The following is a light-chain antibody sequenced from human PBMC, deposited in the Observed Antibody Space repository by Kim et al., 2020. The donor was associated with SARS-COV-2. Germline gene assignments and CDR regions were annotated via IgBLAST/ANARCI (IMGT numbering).Light chain of an antibody. CDR2: KDS. J-gene: IGLJ2*01. Sequence: VSPGKTARSTCSGDELPKQYAYWYQQKPGQAPVLVIYKDSERPSGIPERFSGSSSGTTVTLTISGVQAEDEADYYCQSADSSGTVVFGGGTQLTVL. CDR3: QSADSSGTVV. CDR1: ELPKQY. V-gene: IGLV3-25*03.